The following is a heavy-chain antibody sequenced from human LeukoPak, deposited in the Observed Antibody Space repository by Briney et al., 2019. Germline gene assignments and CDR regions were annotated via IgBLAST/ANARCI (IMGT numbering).Heavy chain of an antibody. Sequence: APEKSSRKSSGYTFTRYEINCGRQVTGQGLEWGGCRSPKSGNTGHAQKIQGRVTMTRNTYISTAYMELSSLRSEDAAVYYCARGDSSGWNYWGQGTLVTVSS. CDR2: RSPKSGNT. V-gene: IGHV1-8*01. D-gene: IGHD6-19*01. CDR1: GYTFTRYE. CDR3: ARGDSSGWNY. J-gene: IGHJ4*02.